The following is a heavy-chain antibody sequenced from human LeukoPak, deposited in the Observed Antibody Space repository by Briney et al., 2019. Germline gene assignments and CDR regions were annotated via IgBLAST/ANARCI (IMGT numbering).Heavy chain of an antibody. D-gene: IGHD3-10*01. V-gene: IGHV3-23*01. CDR3: ARGLDQYGSGSYYNDY. CDR2: ISGSGGST. Sequence: GGSLRLSCAASGFTFSSYAMSWVRQAPGKGLEWVSAISGSGGSTYYADSVKGRFTISRDNSKNTLYLQMNSLRAEDTAVYYCARGLDQYGSGSYYNDYWGQGTLVTVSS. J-gene: IGHJ4*02. CDR1: GFTFSSYA.